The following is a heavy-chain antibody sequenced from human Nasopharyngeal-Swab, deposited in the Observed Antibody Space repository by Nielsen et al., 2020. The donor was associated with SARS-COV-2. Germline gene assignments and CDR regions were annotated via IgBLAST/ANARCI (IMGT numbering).Heavy chain of an antibody. CDR3: ARGSRTGTTFDAFDI. Sequence: GGSLRLSCAAFGFTFSSYGMHWVRQAPGKGLEWVAVISYDGSNKYYADSVKGRFTISRDNSKTTLYLQMNSLRAEDTAVYYCARGSRTGTTFDAFDIWGQGTMVTVSS. D-gene: IGHD1-7*01. CDR2: ISYDGSNK. CDR1: GFTFSSYG. V-gene: IGHV3-30*03. J-gene: IGHJ3*02.